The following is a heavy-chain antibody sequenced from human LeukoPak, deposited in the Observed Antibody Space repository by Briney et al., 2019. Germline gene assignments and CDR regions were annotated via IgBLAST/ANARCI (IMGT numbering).Heavy chain of an antibody. CDR3: ARLSQTPDYYTLGGYYYLGY. CDR2: MDPNTGRT. J-gene: IGHJ4*02. V-gene: IGHV1-8*01. Sequence: ASVKVSCKASRYTFTSYDINWVREAAGHGLEWMGWMDPNTGRTGYAQKFQGRITMTRDTSINTAYMELTNLRSEDTAIYYCARLSQTPDYYTLGGYYYLGYWGQGTPDTVSS. CDR1: RYTFTSYD. D-gene: IGHD3-10*01.